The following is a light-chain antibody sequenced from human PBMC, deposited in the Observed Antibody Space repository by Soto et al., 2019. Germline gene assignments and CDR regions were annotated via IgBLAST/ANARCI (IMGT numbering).Light chain of an antibody. CDR1: QSVSSY. CDR2: DAS. Sequence: EIVLTQSPATLSLSPGERATLSCRASQSVSSYLGWYQQKPGQAPRLLVYDASNRATGIPARFSGSGSGTDFTLTISSLEPEDFAVYYCQQRSNWPSTFGGGTKVEI. J-gene: IGKJ4*01. CDR3: QQRSNWPST. V-gene: IGKV3-11*01.